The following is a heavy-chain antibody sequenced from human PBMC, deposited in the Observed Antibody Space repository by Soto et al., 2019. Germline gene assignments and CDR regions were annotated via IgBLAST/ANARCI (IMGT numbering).Heavy chain of an antibody. V-gene: IGHV3-48*01. D-gene: IGHD6-13*01. CDR1: GFTFSSYS. CDR3: ATIHAIAAADY. CDR2: ISSSSSTI. Sequence: PGGSLRRSCAASGFTFSSYSMNWVRQAPGKGLEWVSYISSSSSTIYYADSVKGRFTISRDNAKNSLYLQMNSLRAEDTAVYYCATIHAIAAADYWGQGTLVTVSS. J-gene: IGHJ4*02.